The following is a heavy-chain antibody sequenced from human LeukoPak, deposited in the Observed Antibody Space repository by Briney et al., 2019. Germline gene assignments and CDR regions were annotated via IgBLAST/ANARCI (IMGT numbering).Heavy chain of an antibody. J-gene: IGHJ3*02. CDR3: ARVRVLTAMGPYDAFDI. Sequence: SETLSLTCTVSGGSMSSYYWSWIRQPPGKGLEWIGYIYHSGSTYYNPSLKSRVTISVDRSKNQFSLKLSSVTAADTAVYYCARVRVLTAMGPYDAFDIWGQGTMVTVSS. CDR2: IYHSGST. CDR1: GGSMSSYY. V-gene: IGHV4-59*12. D-gene: IGHD5-18*01.